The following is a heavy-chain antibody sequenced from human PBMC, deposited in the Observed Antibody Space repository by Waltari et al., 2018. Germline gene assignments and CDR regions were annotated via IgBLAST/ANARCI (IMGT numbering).Heavy chain of an antibody. J-gene: IGHJ6*02. V-gene: IGHV3-21*01. Sequence: EVQLVESGGGLVKPGGSLRLSCAASGFTFSSYSMNWVRPAPGKGLEWVSSISSSSSYIYYADSVKGRFTISRDNAKNSLYLQMNSLRAEDTAVYYCARDRLQGYCSGGSCYNYYGMDVWGQGTTVTVSS. CDR2: ISSSSSYI. CDR1: GFTFSSYS. D-gene: IGHD2-15*01. CDR3: ARDRLQGYCSGGSCYNYYGMDV.